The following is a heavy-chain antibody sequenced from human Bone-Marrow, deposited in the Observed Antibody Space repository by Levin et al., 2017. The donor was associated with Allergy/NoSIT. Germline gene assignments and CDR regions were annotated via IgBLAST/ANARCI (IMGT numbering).Heavy chain of an antibody. Sequence: ASVKVSCKASGYSFTNCFMNWVRQAPGQGLEWMGIINPSGGSASYAQKFQGRVTMTSDTSTSTVYMEMSSLRSEDTTVYYCARATPDSFLEWSSYGMDVWGQGTTVTVS. V-gene: IGHV1-46*01. CDR3: ARATPDSFLEWSSYGMDV. J-gene: IGHJ6*02. CDR1: GYSFTNCF. CDR2: INPSGGSA. D-gene: IGHD3-3*02.